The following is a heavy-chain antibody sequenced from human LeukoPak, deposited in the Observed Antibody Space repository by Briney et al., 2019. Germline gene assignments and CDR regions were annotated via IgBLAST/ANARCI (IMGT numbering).Heavy chain of an antibody. CDR2: IYHSGTT. Sequence: SGTLSLTCAVSGASISNTDWWSWVRQPPGKGLEWIGEIYHSGTTDYYPSLKSRVTISVDTSKNQFSLKLSSVTAADTAVYYCARDRDRAFDIWGQGTMVTVSS. J-gene: IGHJ3*02. D-gene: IGHD5-24*01. V-gene: IGHV4-4*02. CDR1: GASISNTDW. CDR3: ARDRDRAFDI.